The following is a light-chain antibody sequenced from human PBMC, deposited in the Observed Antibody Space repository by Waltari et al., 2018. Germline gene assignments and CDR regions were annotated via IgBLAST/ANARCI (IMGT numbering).Light chain of an antibody. CDR2: MAS. Sequence: IQITQSPSTLSASVGDRVTISCRASQSVGTWLDLYQQKPGKAPKLLIYMASSLESGVPSRFSGSGSGTEFTLNNSSLQTDDFETYSCQQYSSFFTFGQGTKVDI. CDR3: QQYSSFFT. CDR1: QSVGTW. V-gene: IGKV1-5*03. J-gene: IGKJ2*01.